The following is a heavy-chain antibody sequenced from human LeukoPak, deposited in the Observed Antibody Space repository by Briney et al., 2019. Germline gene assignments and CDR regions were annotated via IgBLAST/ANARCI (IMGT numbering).Heavy chain of an antibody. J-gene: IGHJ4*02. CDR1: GFTFSNYW. V-gene: IGHV3-74*01. CDR2: INTDGSST. CDR3: SRDLRGADDY. Sequence: PGGSLRLSCAASGFTFSNYWMHWVRQAPGKGLVWVSHINTDGSSTNYADSVKGRFTISRDNAKNTLYLQMNSLRAEDTAVYYCSRDLRGADDYWGQGTLVTVSS. D-gene: IGHD1-26*01.